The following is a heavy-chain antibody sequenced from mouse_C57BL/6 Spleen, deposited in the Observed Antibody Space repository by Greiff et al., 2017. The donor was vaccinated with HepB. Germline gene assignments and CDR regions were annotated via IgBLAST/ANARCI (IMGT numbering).Heavy chain of an antibody. CDR3: AREGGSSHYYAMDY. D-gene: IGHD1-1*01. J-gene: IGHJ4*01. CDR1: GYTFTSYW. CDR2: IDPSDSYT. V-gene: IGHV1-59*01. Sequence: QVQLKQPGAELVRPGTSVKLSCKASGYTFTSYWMPWVKQRPGQGLEWIGVIDPSDSYTNYNQKFKGKATLTVDTSSSTAYMQLSSLTSEDSAVYYCAREGGSSHYYAMDYWGQGTSVTVSS.